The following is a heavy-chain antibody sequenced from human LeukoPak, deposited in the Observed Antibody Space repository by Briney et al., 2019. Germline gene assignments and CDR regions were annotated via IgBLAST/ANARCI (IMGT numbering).Heavy chain of an antibody. V-gene: IGHV4-59*10. CDR3: VYGSGSQTLDY. Sequence: SETLSLTCAVYGVSFSGYYWSWIRQPAGKGLEWIGRIYTSGSTNYNPSLKGRVTISVDTSKNQFSLKLSSVTAADTAVYYYVYGSGSQTLDYWGQGTLVTVSS. CDR1: GVSFSGYY. CDR2: IYTSGST. D-gene: IGHD3-10*01. J-gene: IGHJ4*02.